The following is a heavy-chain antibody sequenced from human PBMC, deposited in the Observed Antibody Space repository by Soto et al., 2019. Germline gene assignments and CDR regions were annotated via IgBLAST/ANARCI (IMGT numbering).Heavy chain of an antibody. V-gene: IGHV4-59*01. CDR2: ISDSGGT. Sequence: SETLSLTCSVSGGSISSYYWSWIRQPPGKGLEWIGHISDSGGTNYNPSLKGRVTISRDTSKNQISLKVSSVIAADTAIYYCARDYYYDSRGHPGAYYYGMDVWGQGTTVTAP. CDR1: GGSISSYY. J-gene: IGHJ6*02. D-gene: IGHD3-22*01. CDR3: ARDYYYDSRGHPGAYYYGMDV.